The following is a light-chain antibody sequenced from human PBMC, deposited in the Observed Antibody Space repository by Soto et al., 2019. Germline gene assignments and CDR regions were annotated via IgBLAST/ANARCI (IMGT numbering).Light chain of an antibody. V-gene: IGKV3-15*01. Sequence: EIVMTQSPATLSVSPGERATLSCRASQSVSSNLAWSQQKSCQTPRLLIYGASTRATDIPARFSGSGSGTEFTLTISSLQSEDFAVYYCQQYDNWALTFGGGTKVEI. CDR1: QSVSSN. CDR2: GAS. CDR3: QQYDNWALT. J-gene: IGKJ4*01.